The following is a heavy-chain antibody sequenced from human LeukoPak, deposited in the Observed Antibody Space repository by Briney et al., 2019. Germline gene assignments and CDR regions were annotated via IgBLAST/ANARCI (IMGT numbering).Heavy chain of an antibody. J-gene: IGHJ3*01. D-gene: IGHD3/OR15-3a*01. CDR1: GFHFSTHG. Sequence: GGTLRLSCAASGFHFSTHGMNWVRQAPGKGLEWVSGISPSGDITYYADSVMGRFTISRDNRKSTVSLQMSSLRAEDTALYYCVRDLDWGAFDVWGQGTMVTVSS. CDR2: ISPSGDIT. CDR3: VRDLDWGAFDV. V-gene: IGHV3-23*01.